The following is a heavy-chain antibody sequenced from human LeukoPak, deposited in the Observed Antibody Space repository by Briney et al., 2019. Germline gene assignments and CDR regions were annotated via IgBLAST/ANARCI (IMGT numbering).Heavy chain of an antibody. Sequence: ASVKVSCKASGYTFTSYGISWVRQAPGQGLEWMGRIIPILGIANYAQKFQGRVTITADKSTSTAYMELSSLRSEDTAVYYCASSRVQLWLPDYWGQGTLVTVSS. J-gene: IGHJ4*02. D-gene: IGHD5-18*01. CDR3: ASSRVQLWLPDY. CDR2: IIPILGIA. CDR1: GYTFTSYG. V-gene: IGHV1-69*04.